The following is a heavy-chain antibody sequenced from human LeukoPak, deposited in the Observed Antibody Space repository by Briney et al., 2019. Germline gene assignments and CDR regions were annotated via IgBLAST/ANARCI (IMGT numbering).Heavy chain of an antibody. D-gene: IGHD7-27*01. J-gene: IGHJ6*03. CDR3: ARAGASRGNYYYYMDV. CDR2: IYYSGST. V-gene: IGHV4-59*01. CDR1: GGSISSYY. Sequence: SETLSLTCTVSGGSISSYYWSWIRQPPGKGLEWIGYIYYSGSTNYNPSLKSRVTISVDTSKNQFSLKLSSVTAADTAVYYCARAGASRGNYYYYMDVWGKGTTVTISS.